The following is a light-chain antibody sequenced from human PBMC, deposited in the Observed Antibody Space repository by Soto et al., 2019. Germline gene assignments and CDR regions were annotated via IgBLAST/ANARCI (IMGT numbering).Light chain of an antibody. CDR3: FSYRSSSALI. Sequence: QSALTQPASVSGSPGQSITISCTGTSSDVGGSDYVSWYQQHPGKVPKLMIYEVSNRPSGVSNRFSGSKSGNTASLTISGLQAEDEANYYCFSYRSSSALIFGGGTKLTVL. CDR2: EVS. CDR1: SSDVGGSDY. J-gene: IGLJ2*01. V-gene: IGLV2-14*01.